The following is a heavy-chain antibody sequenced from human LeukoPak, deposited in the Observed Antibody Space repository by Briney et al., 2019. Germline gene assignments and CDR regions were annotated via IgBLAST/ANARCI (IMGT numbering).Heavy chain of an antibody. Sequence: GASVKVSCKASGYTFTSYDINWVRQATGQGLEWMGWMNPNSGNTGYAQKFQGRVTMTRNTSISTAYMELSSLRSEDTAVYYCARVEIQRDAFDIRGQGTMVTVSS. V-gene: IGHV1-8*01. D-gene: IGHD5-24*01. J-gene: IGHJ3*02. CDR3: ARVEIQRDAFDI. CDR1: GYTFTSYD. CDR2: MNPNSGNT.